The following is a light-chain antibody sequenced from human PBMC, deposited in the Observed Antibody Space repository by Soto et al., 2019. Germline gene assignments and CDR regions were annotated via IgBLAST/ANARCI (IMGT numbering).Light chain of an antibody. CDR3: FA. CDR1: QSISSY. V-gene: IGKV1-39*01. CDR2: AAS. J-gene: IGKJ3*01. Sequence: DIQMTQSPSSLSASVGDRVTITCRASQSISSYLNWYQQKPGKAPKLLIYAASSLQSGVPSRFSGSGSGTDFTLTISSLQPEDFATYNPFAFGPGTKVDIK.